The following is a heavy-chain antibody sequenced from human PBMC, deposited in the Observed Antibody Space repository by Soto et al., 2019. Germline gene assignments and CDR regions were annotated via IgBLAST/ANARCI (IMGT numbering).Heavy chain of an antibody. J-gene: IGHJ5*02. D-gene: IGHD5-12*01. CDR3: ARSYEQTSNWFDP. CDR1: GYTFTGYY. V-gene: IGHV1-2*04. CDR2: INPNSGGT. Sequence: ASVKVSCKASGYTFTGYYMHWVRQAPGQGLEWMGWINPNSGGTNYAQKFQGWVTMTRDTSISTAYMELSRLRSDDTAVYYCARSYEQTSNWFDPWGQGTLVTVSS.